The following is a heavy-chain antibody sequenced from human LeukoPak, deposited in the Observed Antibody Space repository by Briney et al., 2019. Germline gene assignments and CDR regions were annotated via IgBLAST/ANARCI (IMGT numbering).Heavy chain of an antibody. V-gene: IGHV3-21*01. CDR1: GFTFSSYS. J-gene: IGHJ4*02. Sequence: GGSLRLSCAASGFTFSSYSMNWVRQAPGKGLEWVSSISSSSSYIYYADSVKGRFTISRDNAKNSLHLQMNSLRAEDTAVYYCARDVYYDFWSGYSPYFDYWGQGTLVTVSS. D-gene: IGHD3-3*01. CDR2: ISSSSSYI. CDR3: ARDVYYDFWSGYSPYFDY.